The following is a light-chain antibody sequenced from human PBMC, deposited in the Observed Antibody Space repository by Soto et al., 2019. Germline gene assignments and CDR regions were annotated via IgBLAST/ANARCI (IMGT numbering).Light chain of an antibody. CDR3: CSSGGSPTYV. Sequence: QSVLTQPASVSGSPGQSITISCTGTSSNVGSYKLVSWYQQHPGKAPKLMIFEVNKRPSGVSNRFSGSKSGNTASLTISGLNVEDEADYYCCSSGGSPTYVFGTGTKVTAL. J-gene: IGLJ1*01. CDR2: EVN. CDR1: SSNVGSYKL. V-gene: IGLV2-23*02.